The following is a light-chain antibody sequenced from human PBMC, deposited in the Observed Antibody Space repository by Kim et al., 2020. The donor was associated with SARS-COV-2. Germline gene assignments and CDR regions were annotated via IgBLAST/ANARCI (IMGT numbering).Light chain of an antibody. CDR3: NSRDSNDNVL. Sequence: SSELTQYPAVSVALGQTVRITCQGDSLRRYYATWYQQKPGQAPILVIYGKDNRPSGIPDRFSGSSSGNTASLTITGTQAGDEADYYCNSRDSNDNVLFGG. CDR2: GKD. J-gene: IGLJ2*01. CDR1: SLRRYY. V-gene: IGLV3-19*01.